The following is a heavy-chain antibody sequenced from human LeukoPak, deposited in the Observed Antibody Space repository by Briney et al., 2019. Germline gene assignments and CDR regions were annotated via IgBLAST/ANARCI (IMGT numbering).Heavy chain of an antibody. V-gene: IGHV3-33*01. CDR1: GFTFSSYG. Sequence: GGSLRLSCAASGFTFSSYGMHWVRQAPGKGLEWVAVMWYDGSNEYYADSVQGRFTIFRDVTKNTLYLQMNSLRAEDTAIYYCARDSARDGYNYYFDHWGQGTLVTVSS. J-gene: IGHJ4*02. CDR2: MWYDGSNE. CDR3: ARDSARDGYNYYFDH. D-gene: IGHD5-24*01.